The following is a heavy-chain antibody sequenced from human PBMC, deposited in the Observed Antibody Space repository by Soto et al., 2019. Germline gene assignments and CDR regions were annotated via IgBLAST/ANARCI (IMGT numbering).Heavy chain of an antibody. CDR3: AREKITYTHDAFDI. V-gene: IGHV1-2*04. CDR1: GYTFTGYY. D-gene: IGHD3-16*01. J-gene: IGHJ3*02. CDR2: INPNSGGT. Sequence: ASVKVSCKATGYTFTGYYMHWVRQAPGQGLEWMGWINPNSGGTNYAQKFQGWVTMTRDTSISTAYMELSRLRSDDTAVYYCAREKITYTHDAFDIWRQGTTVTVSS.